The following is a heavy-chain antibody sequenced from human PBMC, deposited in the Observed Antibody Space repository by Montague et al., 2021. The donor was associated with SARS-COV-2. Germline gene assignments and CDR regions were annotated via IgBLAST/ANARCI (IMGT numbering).Heavy chain of an antibody. J-gene: IGHJ4*02. Sequence: SETLSLTCAVYGGSFSGYYWSWIRQPPGKGLEWIGEINHSGSTNYSPSLKSRVTISVDTSKNQFSLKLSSVTAADTAVYYCARGHYSSSWYGIRYYFDYWGQGTLVTVSS. V-gene: IGHV4-34*01. CDR3: ARGHYSSSWYGIRYYFDY. D-gene: IGHD6-13*01. CDR2: INHSGST. CDR1: GGSFSGYY.